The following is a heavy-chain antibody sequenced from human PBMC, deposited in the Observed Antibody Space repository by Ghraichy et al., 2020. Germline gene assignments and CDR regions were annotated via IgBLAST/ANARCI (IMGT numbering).Heavy chain of an antibody. V-gene: IGHV3-74*01. J-gene: IGHJ6*02. CDR3: AKSMSGVMDG. CDR1: GFTFSSYW. CDR2: INSDGIST. Sequence: GGSLRLSCAASGFTFSSYWMHWVRQGPGKGLVWVSGINSDGISTNYADSVKGRFTISRDNAKNTLYLHMNGLRGEDTAVYYCAKSMSGVMDGWGHGTTVTVSS. D-gene: IGHD3-10*01.